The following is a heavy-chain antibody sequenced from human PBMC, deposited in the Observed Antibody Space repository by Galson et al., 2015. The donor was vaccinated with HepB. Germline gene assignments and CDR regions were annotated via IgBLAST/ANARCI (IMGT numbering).Heavy chain of an antibody. V-gene: IGHV6-1*01. D-gene: IGHD3-22*01. J-gene: IGHJ3*02. CDR3: ARVPLLFVDAVGYDAFDI. Sequence: CAISGDSVSSDSATWNWIRQSPSRGLEWLGRTYYRSKWHNDYALSVKSRISINADTSKNQISLLLNSVSPEDTAVYYCARVPLLFVDAVGYDAFDIWGQGTLVTVPS. CDR1: GDSVSSDSAT. CDR2: TYYRSKWHN.